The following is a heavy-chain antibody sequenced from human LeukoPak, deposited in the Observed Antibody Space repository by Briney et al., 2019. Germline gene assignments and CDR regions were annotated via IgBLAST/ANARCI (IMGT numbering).Heavy chain of an antibody. D-gene: IGHD4-17*01. CDR2: ISAYNGNT. J-gene: IGHJ5*02. Sequence: ASVKVSCKASGYTFTSYGISWVLQAPGQGLEWIGWISAYNGNTNYAQKLQGRVTMTTDTSTSTAYMELRSLRSDDTAVYYCARDPVLTVTTHWGFDPWGQGTLVTVSS. CDR1: GYTFTSYG. CDR3: ARDPVLTVTTHWGFDP. V-gene: IGHV1-18*01.